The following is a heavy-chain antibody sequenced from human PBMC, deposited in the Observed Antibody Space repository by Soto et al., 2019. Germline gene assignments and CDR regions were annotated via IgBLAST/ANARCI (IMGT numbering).Heavy chain of an antibody. CDR1: GYTFTSYA. V-gene: IGHV1-3*04. J-gene: IGHJ5*02. CDR2: INTGNGNT. CDR3: ARGSYSSNWYCDP. D-gene: IGHD6-13*01. Sequence: GASVKVSCKTSGYTFTSYAIHWVRQAPGQRLEWMGWINTGNGNTKYSEKFQDRVAIARDTSASIAYMELSSLKSEDTAVDYCARGSYSSNWYCDPWGQGTLVTVSS.